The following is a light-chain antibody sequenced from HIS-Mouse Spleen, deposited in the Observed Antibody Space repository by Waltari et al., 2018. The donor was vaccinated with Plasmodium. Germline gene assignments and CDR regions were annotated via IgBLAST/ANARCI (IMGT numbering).Light chain of an antibody. J-gene: IGKJ1*01. CDR2: AAS. V-gene: IGKV1-39*01. CDR3: QQRDSTPRT. CDR1: QRISSY. Sequence: DIQMTQSPSSLSASVGDSVTITCRARQRISSYLNWYQQKPGKAPKLLIYAASSLQSGVPVRFSGSGSGTDFTRTISSLQPEDFATYYCQQRDSTPRTFGQGTKVEIK.